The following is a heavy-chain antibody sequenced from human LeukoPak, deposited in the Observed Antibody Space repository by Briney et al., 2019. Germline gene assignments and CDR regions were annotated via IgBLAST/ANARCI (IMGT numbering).Heavy chain of an antibody. CDR3: ARHWDFWSRYFVY. J-gene: IGHJ4*02. CDR2: ISGSGGST. V-gene: IGHV3-23*01. D-gene: IGHD3-3*01. Sequence: GGSLRLSCAASGFTFSSYAMSWVRQAPGKGLEWVSAISGSGGSTYYADSVKGRFTISRDNSKNTLYLQMNSLRAEDTAVYYCARHWDFWSRYFVYWGQGTLVTVSS. CDR1: GFTFSSYA.